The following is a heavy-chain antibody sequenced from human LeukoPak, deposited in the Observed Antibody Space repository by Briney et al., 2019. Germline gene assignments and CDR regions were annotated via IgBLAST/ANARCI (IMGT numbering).Heavy chain of an antibody. D-gene: IGHD4-17*01. V-gene: IGHV3-53*01. J-gene: IGHJ4*02. CDR1: GFSVSSNY. Sequence: PGGSLRLSCAASGFSVSSNYMSWVRQAPGKGLEWVSVINSGGTIYYADSVMGRFTISRDNFKNTLYLQMNSLTTENSAVYYCAREGDYVGYFDYWGQGTLVTVSS. CDR2: INSGGTI. CDR3: AREGDYVGYFDY.